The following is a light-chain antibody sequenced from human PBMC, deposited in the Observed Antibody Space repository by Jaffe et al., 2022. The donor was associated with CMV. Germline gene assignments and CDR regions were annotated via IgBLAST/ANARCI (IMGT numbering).Light chain of an antibody. CDR3: SSYTSSSTWV. V-gene: IGLV2-14*03. Sequence: QSALTQPASVSGSPGQSITISCTGTSSDVGVYNHVSWYQQHPGKAPKVMIYDVSNRPSGVSNRFSGSKSGNTASLTISGLQAEDEADYYCSSYTSSSTWVFGGGTKLTVL. J-gene: IGLJ3*02. CDR1: SSDVGVYNH. CDR2: DVS.